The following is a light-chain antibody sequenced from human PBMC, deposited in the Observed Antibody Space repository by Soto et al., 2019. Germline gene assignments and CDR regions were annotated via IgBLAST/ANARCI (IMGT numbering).Light chain of an antibody. CDR3: QQYAPASPGT. V-gene: IGKV1-5*03. Sequence: DVQMTQSPSTLSASIGDRVTITCRASQSIGQCLAWFQQKPGKAPKVLIYKASALQTGVPSRFSASGSGTEFTLTISSLQPDDFAAYYCQQYAPASPGTFGQGTKVEV. CDR2: KAS. J-gene: IGKJ1*01. CDR1: QSIGQC.